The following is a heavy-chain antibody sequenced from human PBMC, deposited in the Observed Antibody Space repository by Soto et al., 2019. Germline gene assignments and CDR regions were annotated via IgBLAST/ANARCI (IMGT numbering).Heavy chain of an antibody. J-gene: IGHJ5*02. CDR3: ARGEAVAHDH. Sequence: EVQLVESGGGLLQPGGSPRLSCAASGFTFSTYWMHWVRQAPGKGLVWVSRISTDGSNTYYADSVKGRFTISRDNATSTLYLQMNSLRAEDTAVYYCARGEAVAHDHWGQGTLVTVSS. D-gene: IGHD6-19*01. CDR2: ISTDGSNT. CDR1: GFTFSTYW. V-gene: IGHV3-74*01.